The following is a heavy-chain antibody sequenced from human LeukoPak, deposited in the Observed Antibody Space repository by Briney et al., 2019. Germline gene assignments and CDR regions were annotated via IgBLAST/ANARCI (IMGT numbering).Heavy chain of an antibody. CDR3: ARTTTVVTPEDAFDI. J-gene: IGHJ3*02. CDR1: GYTFTSYG. D-gene: IGHD4-23*01. V-gene: IGHV1-18*01. CDR2: ISAYNGNT. Sequence: GASVKVSCKASGYTFTSYGISWVRQAPGQGLEWMGWISAYNGNTNYAQKLQGRVTMTTDTSTSTAYMELRSLRSDDTAVYYCARTTTVVTPEDAFDIWGQGTMVTVSS.